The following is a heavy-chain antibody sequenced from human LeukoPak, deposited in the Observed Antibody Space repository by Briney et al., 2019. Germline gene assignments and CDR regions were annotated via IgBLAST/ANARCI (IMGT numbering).Heavy chain of an antibody. Sequence: ASVKVSCKVSGYTLTELSMHWVRQAPGKGLGWMGGFDPEDGETIYAQKFQGRVTMTEDTSTDTAYMELSSLRSEDTAVYYCATGVTFGGVIVIWFDPWGQGTLVTVST. CDR1: GYTLTELS. CDR2: FDPEDGET. CDR3: ATGVTFGGVIVIWFDP. D-gene: IGHD3-16*02. V-gene: IGHV1-24*01. J-gene: IGHJ5*02.